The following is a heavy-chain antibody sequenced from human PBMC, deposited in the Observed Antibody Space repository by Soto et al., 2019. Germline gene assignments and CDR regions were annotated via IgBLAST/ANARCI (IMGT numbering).Heavy chain of an antibody. CDR1: GGRFSTYA. CDR3: ARGGKERFRGPGMDV. CDR2: IITFFGAA. V-gene: IGHV1-69*01. Sequence: QVQLVQSGAEVRKPGSSVRVSCKASGGRFSTYAFNWVRQAPGQGLEWLGGIITFFGAAMYAQKFQGRVTITADDLTTTAYMELSGLRSEDTAVYYCARGGKERFRGPGMDVWGQGTTVTVSS. D-gene: IGHD1-1*01. J-gene: IGHJ6*02.